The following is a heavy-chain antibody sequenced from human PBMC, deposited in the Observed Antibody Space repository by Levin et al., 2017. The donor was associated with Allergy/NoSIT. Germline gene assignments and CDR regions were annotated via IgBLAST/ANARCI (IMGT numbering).Heavy chain of an antibody. CDR2: IYSGGST. V-gene: IGHV3-53*01. Sequence: GESLKISFAASGFTVSSHYMSWVRQAPGKGLEWVSVIYSGGSTYYADSVKGRFTISRDNSKNTLYLQMNSLRAEDTAVYYCAREGYYYYGMDVWGQGTTVTVSS. J-gene: IGHJ6*02. CDR3: AREGYYYYGMDV. CDR1: GFTVSSHY.